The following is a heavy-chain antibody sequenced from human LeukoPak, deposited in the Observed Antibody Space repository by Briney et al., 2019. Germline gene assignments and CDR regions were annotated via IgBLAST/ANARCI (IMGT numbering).Heavy chain of an antibody. V-gene: IGHV4-39*01. CDR3: ARRDGYNREYYFDY. CDR2: IYYSGGT. D-gene: IGHD5-24*01. Sequence: SETLSLTCTVSGGSISSSSYYWGWIRQPPGKGLEWIGSIYYSGGTYYNPSLKSRVTISVDTSKNQFSLKLSSVTAADTAVYYCARRDGYNREYYFDYWGQGTLVTVSS. CDR1: GGSISSSSYY. J-gene: IGHJ4*02.